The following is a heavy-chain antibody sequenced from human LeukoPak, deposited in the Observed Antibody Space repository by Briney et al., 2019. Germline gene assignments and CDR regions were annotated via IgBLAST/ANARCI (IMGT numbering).Heavy chain of an antibody. CDR1: GFTFSTYW. J-gene: IGHJ4*02. CDR3: AKGIELWLTYFDH. CDR2: INRDGSST. V-gene: IGHV3-74*01. D-gene: IGHD5-18*01. Sequence: GGSLRLSCAASGFTFSTYWMHWVRQAPGKGLVWVSRINRDGSSTSYADSVKGRFTISRDNAKNTLYLQMNSLRAEDTAVYYCAKGIELWLTYFDHWGQGTLVTASS.